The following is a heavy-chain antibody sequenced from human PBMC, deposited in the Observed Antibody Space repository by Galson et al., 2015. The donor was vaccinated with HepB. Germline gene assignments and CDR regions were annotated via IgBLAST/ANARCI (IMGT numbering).Heavy chain of an antibody. J-gene: IGHJ5*02. Sequence: TLSLTCTVSGGSVSSGSYYWSWIRQPPGKGLEWIGYIYYSGSTNYNPSLKSRVTISVDTSKDQFSLKLSSVTAADTAVYYCARGLKGYSSSQRWFDPWGQGTLVTVSS. CDR2: IYYSGST. CDR1: GGSVSSGSYY. D-gene: IGHD6-13*01. V-gene: IGHV4-61*01. CDR3: ARGLKGYSSSQRWFDP.